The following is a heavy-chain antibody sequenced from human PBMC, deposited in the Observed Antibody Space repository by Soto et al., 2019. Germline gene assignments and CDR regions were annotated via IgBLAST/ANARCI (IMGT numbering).Heavy chain of an antibody. J-gene: IGHJ4*02. V-gene: IGHV3-64D*06. Sequence: AVGSLRLSCSASGFTFSSYAMHWVRQAPGKGLEYVSAISSNGGSTYYADSVKGRFTISRDNSKNTLYLQMSSLRAEDTAVYYCVKAPSSTVTKVDYFDYWGQGTLVTVSS. CDR2: ISSNGGST. CDR1: GFTFSSYA. D-gene: IGHD4-17*01. CDR3: VKAPSSTVTKVDYFDY.